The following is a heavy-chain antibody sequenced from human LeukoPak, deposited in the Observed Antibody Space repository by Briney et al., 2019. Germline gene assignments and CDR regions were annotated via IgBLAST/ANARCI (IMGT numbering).Heavy chain of an antibody. CDR1: GYTFTSYG. J-gene: IGHJ4*02. D-gene: IGHD6-19*01. CDR2: ISAYNGNT. Sequence: GAPVKVSCKASGYTFTSYGISWVRQAPGQGLEWMGWISAYNGNTNYAQKLQGRVTMTTDTSTSTAYMELRSLRSDDTAVYYCARETPGGSSGWLEPFDYWGQGTLVTVSS. CDR3: ARETPGGSSGWLEPFDY. V-gene: IGHV1-18*01.